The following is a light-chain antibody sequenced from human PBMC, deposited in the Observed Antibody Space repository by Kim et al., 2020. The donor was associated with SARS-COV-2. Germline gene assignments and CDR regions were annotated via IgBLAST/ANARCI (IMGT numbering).Light chain of an antibody. Sequence: SVTISCTGTSSDVGGYNYVSWYQQHPGKAPKLMIYEVTKRPSGVPDRFSGSKSGNTASLTVSGLQAEDEADYYCNSRDSSGDHVVFGGGTQLTVL. CDR2: EVT. CDR1: SSDVGGYNY. CDR3: NSRDSSGDHVV. V-gene: IGLV2-8*01. J-gene: IGLJ2*01.